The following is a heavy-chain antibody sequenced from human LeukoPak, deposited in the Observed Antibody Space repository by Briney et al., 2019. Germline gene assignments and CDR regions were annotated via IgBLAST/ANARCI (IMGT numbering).Heavy chain of an antibody. Sequence: GGSLRLSCAASGFTFSDYYMSWIRQAPGKGLEWVSYISSRTSDTNYVDSVKGRFTISRDNAKNSLYLQMNSLRAEDTAVYYCARVGSSGSVDYWGQGTLVTVSS. CDR1: GFTFSDYY. J-gene: IGHJ4*02. CDR2: ISSRTSDT. CDR3: ARVGSSGSVDY. V-gene: IGHV3-11*06. D-gene: IGHD1-1*01.